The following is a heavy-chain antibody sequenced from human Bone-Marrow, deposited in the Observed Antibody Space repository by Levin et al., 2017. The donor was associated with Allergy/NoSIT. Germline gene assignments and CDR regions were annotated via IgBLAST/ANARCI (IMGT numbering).Heavy chain of an antibody. J-gene: IGHJ3*02. CDR1: GFTFDDYT. V-gene: IGHV3-9*01. CDR2: ISWNSDSI. CDR3: AARYYFDTSAYYFRGPFHI. Sequence: GGSLRLSCSASGFTFDDYTMHWVRQAPGKGLEWVSGISWNSDSIDYVDSVKGRFTISRDNAKNSLVLQMNSLRAEDTALYYCAARYYFDTSAYYFRGPFHIWGQGTLVTVSS. D-gene: IGHD3-22*01.